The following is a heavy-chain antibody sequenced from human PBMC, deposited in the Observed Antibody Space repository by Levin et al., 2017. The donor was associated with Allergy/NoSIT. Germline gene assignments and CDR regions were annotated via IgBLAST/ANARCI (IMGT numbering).Heavy chain of an antibody. D-gene: IGHD5-18*01. CDR3: ARGGGYRYFDY. Sequence: SQTLSLTCTVSGGSISSYYWSWIRPPPGKGLEWIGYIYYSGSTNYNPSLKSRVTISVDTSKNQFSLKLSSVTAADAAVYYCARGGGYRYFDYWGQGTLVTVSS. CDR2: IYYSGST. J-gene: IGHJ4*02. CDR1: GGSISSYY. V-gene: IGHV4-59*01.